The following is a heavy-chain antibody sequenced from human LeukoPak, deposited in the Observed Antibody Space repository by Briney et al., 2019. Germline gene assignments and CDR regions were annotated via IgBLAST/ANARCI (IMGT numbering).Heavy chain of an antibody. V-gene: IGHV5-51*01. CDR3: ASPTIAVAYLDAFDI. J-gene: IGHJ3*02. CDR1: GYSFTSYW. D-gene: IGHD6-19*01. Sequence: GESLKISXKGSGYSFTSYWIGWVRQMPGKGLEWMGIIYPGDSDTIYSPSFQGQVTISADKSISTAYLQWSSLKASDTAMYYCASPTIAVAYLDAFDIWGQGTMVTVSS. CDR2: IYPGDSDT.